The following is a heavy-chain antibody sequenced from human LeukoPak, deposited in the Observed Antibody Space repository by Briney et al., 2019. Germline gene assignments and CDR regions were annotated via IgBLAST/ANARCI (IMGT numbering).Heavy chain of an antibody. V-gene: IGHV1-2*02. Sequence: GASVKVSCKASGYTFTGYYMHWVRQAPGQGLEWMGWINPSSGATNFAPKFQGRVTMTRDTSISTAYMELTRLTSDDTAVYYCARGLRFYYGSGSYYELEYWGQGTLVTVSS. CDR2: INPSSGAT. CDR3: ARGLRFYYGSGSYYELEY. J-gene: IGHJ4*02. CDR1: GYTFTGYY. D-gene: IGHD3-10*01.